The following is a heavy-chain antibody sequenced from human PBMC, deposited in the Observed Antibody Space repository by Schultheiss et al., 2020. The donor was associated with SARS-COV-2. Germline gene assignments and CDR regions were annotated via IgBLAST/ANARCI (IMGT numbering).Heavy chain of an antibody. J-gene: IGHJ6*04. D-gene: IGHD6-25*01. V-gene: IGHV4-34*01. CDR2: IYYSGST. Sequence: SETLSLTCAVYGGSFSGYYWSWIRQPPGKGLEWIGYIYYSGSTYYNPSLKSRVTISVDTSKNQFSLKLSSVTAADTAVYYCARGPGSLWGKGTTVTVSS. CDR3: ARGPGSL. CDR1: GGSFSGYY.